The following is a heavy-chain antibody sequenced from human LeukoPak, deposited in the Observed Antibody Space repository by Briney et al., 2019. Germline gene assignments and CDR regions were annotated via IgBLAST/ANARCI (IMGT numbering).Heavy chain of an antibody. D-gene: IGHD7-27*01. CDR1: GGSFSGYY. Sequence: SETLSLTCAVYGGSFSGYYWSWIRQPPGKGLEWIGEINHSGSTNYNPSLKSRVTISVDTSKNQFSLKLSSVTAADTAVYYCARAKTLTGPLYYYYYYMDVWGKGTTVTVSS. V-gene: IGHV4-34*01. CDR3: ARAKTLTGPLYYYYYYMDV. CDR2: INHSGST. J-gene: IGHJ6*03.